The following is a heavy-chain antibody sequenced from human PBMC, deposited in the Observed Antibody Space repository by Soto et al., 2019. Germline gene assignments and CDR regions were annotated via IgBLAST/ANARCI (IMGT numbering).Heavy chain of an antibody. D-gene: IGHD2-15*01. CDR2: IIPIFGTA. V-gene: IGHV1-69*13. CDR3: GVDSGYCSGGSCLIPFDY. Sequence: SVKVSCKASGGTFSSYAISWVRQAPGQGLEWMGGIIPIFGTANYAQKFQGRVTITADESTSTAYMELSSLRSEDTAVYYCGVDSGYCSGGSCLIPFDYWGQGTLVTVSS. CDR1: GGTFSSYA. J-gene: IGHJ4*02.